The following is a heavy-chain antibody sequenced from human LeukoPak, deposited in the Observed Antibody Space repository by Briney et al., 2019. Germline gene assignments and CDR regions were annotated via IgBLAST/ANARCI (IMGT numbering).Heavy chain of an antibody. D-gene: IGHD6-13*01. CDR3: ARGSIAAARWFDP. CDR2: INHSGST. V-gene: IGHV4-34*01. Sequence: SETLSLTCAVYGGSFSGYYWSWIRQPPGKGLEWIGEINHSGSTNYNPSLKSRATISVDTSKNQFSLKLSSVTAADTAVYYCARGSIAAARWFDPWGQGTLVTVSS. J-gene: IGHJ5*02. CDR1: GGSFSGYY.